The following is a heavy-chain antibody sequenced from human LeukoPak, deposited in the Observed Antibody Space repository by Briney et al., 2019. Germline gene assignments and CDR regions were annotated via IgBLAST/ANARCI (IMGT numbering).Heavy chain of an antibody. V-gene: IGHV4-31*03. CDR1: GGSIDSGGYY. J-gene: IGHJ4*02. CDR2: IFYSGST. Sequence: SQTLSLTCTVSGGSIDSGGYYWSWIRQRPGKGLEWIGYIFYSGSTYYNPSLKSRVTISIDTSKNQFSLKLSSVTAADTAVYYCARVGAVVDYWGQGTLVTVSS. D-gene: IGHD2-15*01. CDR3: ARVGAVVDY.